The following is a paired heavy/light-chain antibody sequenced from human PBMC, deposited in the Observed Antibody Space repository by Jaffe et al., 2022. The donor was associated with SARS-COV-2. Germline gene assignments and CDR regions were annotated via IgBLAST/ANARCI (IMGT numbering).Light chain of an antibody. Sequence: QSALTQPASVSGSPGQSITISCAGTSSDVGGFNYVSWYQHHPGKAPKLMIYEVTNRPSGVPDRFSGSKSGNTASLTISGLQAEDEADYYCTSYTSDSPFVFGTGTKVTVL. J-gene: IGLJ1*01. CDR1: SSDVGGFNY. CDR3: TSYTSDSPFV. CDR2: EVT. V-gene: IGLV2-14*01.
Heavy chain of an antibody. Sequence: QVQLQESGPGLVKPSETVSLTCTVSGGSIRSYYWSWIRQPAGKGLEWIGRIYSSGNTKYSPSLKSRVTMSVDTSRNQFFLKLNSVTAADTAVYYCAKEGSPLNWFDPWGQGTLVTVSS. CDR1: GGSIRSYY. CDR3: AKEGSPLNWFDP. CDR2: IYSSGNT. V-gene: IGHV4-4*07. J-gene: IGHJ5*02.